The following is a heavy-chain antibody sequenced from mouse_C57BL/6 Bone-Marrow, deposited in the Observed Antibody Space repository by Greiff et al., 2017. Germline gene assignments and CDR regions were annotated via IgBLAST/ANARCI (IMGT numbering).Heavy chain of an antibody. CDR3: APYYSNLFDY. J-gene: IGHJ2*01. V-gene: IGHV1-64*01. CDR1: GYTFTSYW. D-gene: IGHD2-5*01. Sequence: QVQLQQPGAELVQPGASVKLSCKASGYTFTSYWLHWVKQRPGQGLEWIGMIHPNSGSTNYNEKFKSKATLTVDKSSSTAYMQLSSLTSEDSAVYYCAPYYSNLFDYWGQGTTLTVSS. CDR2: IHPNSGST.